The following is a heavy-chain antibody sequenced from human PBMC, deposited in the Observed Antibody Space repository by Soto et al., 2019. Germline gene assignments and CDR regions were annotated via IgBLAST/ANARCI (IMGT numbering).Heavy chain of an antibody. J-gene: IGHJ4*02. CDR2: INAGNGNT. Sequence: AASVKVSCKACGYTFTSYAMHWVRQDTGQRLEWMGWINAGNGNTKYSQKFQGRVTITRDTSASTAYMELSSLRSEDTAVYYCERVIGGLYYSDYWGQGTLVTVSS. CDR1: GYTFTSYA. CDR3: ERVIGGLYYSDY. V-gene: IGHV1-3*01. D-gene: IGHD3-16*01.